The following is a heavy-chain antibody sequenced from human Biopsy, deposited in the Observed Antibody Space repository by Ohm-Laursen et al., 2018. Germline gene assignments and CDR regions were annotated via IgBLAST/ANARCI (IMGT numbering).Heavy chain of an antibody. CDR2: MNPDSGNT. CDR3: AGAGPPPFLYGSGNFNWFGP. V-gene: IGHV1-8*01. D-gene: IGHD3-10*01. Sequence: VVSVKVSCKASGYTFTSYEINWVRQATGQGLEWMGWMNPDSGNTDYAQNFQGRVTMTRNTSISTAYMELSSLRSEDTAVYFCAGAGPPPFLYGSGNFNWFGPWGRGTLVTVSS. CDR1: GYTFTSYE. J-gene: IGHJ5*02.